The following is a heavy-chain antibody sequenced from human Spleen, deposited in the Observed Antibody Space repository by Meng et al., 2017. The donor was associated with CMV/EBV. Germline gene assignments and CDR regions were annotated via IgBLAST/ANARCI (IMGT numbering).Heavy chain of an antibody. V-gene: IGHV1-18*01. J-gene: IGHJ4*02. CDR3: ARDSAGYCSTASCYEGDS. D-gene: IGHD2-2*01. Sequence: ASVKVSCKASGDTFNSHPINWVRQAPGQGLEWMGWINIYSGKTQYAQKLQGRVTMTTDTSTNTAYMELRSLKFDDTAVYYCARDSAGYCSTASCYEGDSWGQGTLVTVSS. CDR2: INIYSGKT. CDR1: GDTFNSHP.